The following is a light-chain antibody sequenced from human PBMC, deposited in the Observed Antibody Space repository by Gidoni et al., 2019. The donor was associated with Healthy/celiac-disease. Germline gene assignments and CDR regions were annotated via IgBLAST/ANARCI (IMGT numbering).Light chain of an antibody. CDR2: DAS. CDR1: QSISSW. CDR3: QQYNSYWWT. Sequence: DLPVTQFPSTLSASVGDRVTITCRASQSISSWLDWYQQKPGKAPKLLIYDASSLESGVPSRFSGSGSGTEFTLTISSLQPDDFATYYCQQYNSYWWTFGQGTKVEIK. V-gene: IGKV1-5*01. J-gene: IGKJ1*01.